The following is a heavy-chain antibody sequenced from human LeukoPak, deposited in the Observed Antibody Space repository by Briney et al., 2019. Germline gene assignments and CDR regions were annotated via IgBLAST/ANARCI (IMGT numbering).Heavy chain of an antibody. Sequence: PSETLSLTCTVSGGSISSSSYYWGWIRQPPGKGLEWIGSIYYSGSTYYNPSLKSRVTISVDTSKNQFSLKLSSVTAADTAVYYCARVSLAARPDYWGQGTLVTVSS. J-gene: IGHJ4*02. V-gene: IGHV4-39*01. CDR3: ARVSLAARPDY. D-gene: IGHD6-6*01. CDR1: GGSISSSSYY. CDR2: IYYSGST.